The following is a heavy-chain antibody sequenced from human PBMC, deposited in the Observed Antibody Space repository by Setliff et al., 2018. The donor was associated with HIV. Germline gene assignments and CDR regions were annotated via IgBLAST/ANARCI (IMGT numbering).Heavy chain of an antibody. CDR3: VRPRVFDSFDV. V-gene: IGHV1-2*06. CDR2: INPNNGCT. CDR1: GFLVTGYN. J-gene: IGHJ3*01. Sequence: RASVKVSCKALGFLVTGYNVHWVRQAPGHGPEWRGRINPNNGCTNYAQKFQGRVTMSLDTSTSTVYLELKALTSDDTAVYYCVRPRVFDSFDVWGPGTMVTVSS.